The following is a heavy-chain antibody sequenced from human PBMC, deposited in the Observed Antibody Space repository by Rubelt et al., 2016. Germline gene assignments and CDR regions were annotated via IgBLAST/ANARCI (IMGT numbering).Heavy chain of an antibody. J-gene: IGHJ4*02. CDR3: ARDPTGSYYFDY. Sequence: EVQLVESGGGLVQPGGSLRLSCAASGFTFSSYSMNWVRQAPGKGLEWVSYISSSSSTLYYANSVKGRFKITRENSKNSWYLQMNSLRAEDTAVYYCARDPTGSYYFDYWGQGTLVTVSS. CDR1: GFTFSSYS. D-gene: IGHD1-1*01. CDR2: ISSSSSTL. V-gene: IGHV3-48*01.